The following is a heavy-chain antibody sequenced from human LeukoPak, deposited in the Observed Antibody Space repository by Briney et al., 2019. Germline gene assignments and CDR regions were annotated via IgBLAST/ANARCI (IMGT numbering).Heavy chain of an antibody. Sequence: GGSLRLSCAASGCTVSSNYMSWVRQAPGKGLEWVSVIYSGGSTYYADSVKGRFTISRDNSKNTLYLQMNSLRAEDTAVYYCARQIYGDYISKDNWFDPWGQGTLVTVSS. D-gene: IGHD4-17*01. CDR3: ARQIYGDYISKDNWFDP. V-gene: IGHV3-66*02. J-gene: IGHJ5*02. CDR2: IYSGGST. CDR1: GCTVSSNY.